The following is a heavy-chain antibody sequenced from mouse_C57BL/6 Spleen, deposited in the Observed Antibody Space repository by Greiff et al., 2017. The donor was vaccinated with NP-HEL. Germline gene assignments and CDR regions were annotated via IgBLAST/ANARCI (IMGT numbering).Heavy chain of an antibody. CDR3: ARGGGYYGFAY. V-gene: IGHV5-17*01. J-gene: IGHJ3*01. CDR2: ISSGSSTI. Sequence: VQLKESGGGLVKPGGSLKLSCAASGFTFSDYGMHWVRQAPEKGLEWVAYISSGSSTIYYADTVKGRFTISRDNAKNTLFLQMTSLRSEDTAMYYCARGGGYYGFAYWGQGTLVTVSA. CDR1: GFTFSDYG. D-gene: IGHD2-3*01.